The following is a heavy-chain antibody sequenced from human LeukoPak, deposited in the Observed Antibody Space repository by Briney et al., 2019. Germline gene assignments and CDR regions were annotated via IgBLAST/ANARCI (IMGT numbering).Heavy chain of an antibody. CDR2: IIPIFGTA. Sequence: SVKVSCKASGGTFSSYAISWVRQAPGQGLEWMGGIIPIFGTANYAQKFQGRVTITADESTSTAYMELSSLRSEDTAVYYCARIPYGSGSYSVGFDYWGQVTLVTVSS. CDR3: ARIPYGSGSYSVGFDY. V-gene: IGHV1-69*01. J-gene: IGHJ4*02. D-gene: IGHD3-10*01. CDR1: GGTFSSYA.